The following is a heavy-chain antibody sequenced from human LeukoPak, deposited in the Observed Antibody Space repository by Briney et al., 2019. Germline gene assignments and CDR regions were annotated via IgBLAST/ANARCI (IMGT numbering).Heavy chain of an antibody. CDR2: IYWDDDK. Sequence: ESGPTLVNPTQTLTLTCTFSGFSLSTSGVGVGWIRQPPGKALEWLALIYWDDDKRYSPSLKSRLTITKDTSKNQVVLTMTNMDPVDTATYYCARRDDYGDLIAFDYWGQGTLVTVSS. CDR1: GFSLSTSGVG. V-gene: IGHV2-5*02. J-gene: IGHJ4*02. D-gene: IGHD4-17*01. CDR3: ARRDDYGDLIAFDY.